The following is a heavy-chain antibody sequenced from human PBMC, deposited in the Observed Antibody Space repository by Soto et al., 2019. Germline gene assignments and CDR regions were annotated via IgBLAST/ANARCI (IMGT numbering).Heavy chain of an antibody. Sequence: ASVKVSCKASGYTFYSHSISWVRQAPGQGLEWMGRISADNGNTKYAQKFQGRVTMTRNTSISTVYMELSSLRSEDTAVYYCARRGYSSSWYYYYYYGMDVWGQGTTVTVSS. CDR3: ARRGYSSSWYYYYYYGMDV. J-gene: IGHJ6*02. V-gene: IGHV1-18*01. D-gene: IGHD6-13*01. CDR2: ISADNGNT. CDR1: GYTFYSHS.